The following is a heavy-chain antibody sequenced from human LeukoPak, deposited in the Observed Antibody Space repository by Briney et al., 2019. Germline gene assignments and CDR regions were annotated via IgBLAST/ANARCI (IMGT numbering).Heavy chain of an antibody. Sequence: GGSLRLSCAASGFTFSSYAMSWVRQAPGKGLEWVSAISGSGGSTYYADSVKGRFTISRDNSKNTLYLQMNSLRAGDTAVYYCAKESGPKPLWLLPCDYWGQGTLVTVSS. CDR3: AKESGPKPLWLLPCDY. J-gene: IGHJ4*02. CDR2: ISGSGGST. D-gene: IGHD5-18*01. CDR1: GFTFSSYA. V-gene: IGHV3-23*01.